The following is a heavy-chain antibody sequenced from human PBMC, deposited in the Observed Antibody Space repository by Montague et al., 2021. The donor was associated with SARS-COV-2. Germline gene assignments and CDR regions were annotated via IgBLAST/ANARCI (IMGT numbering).Heavy chain of an antibody. J-gene: IGHJ4*02. D-gene: IGHD3-9*01. CDR1: GFTFSNYP. CDR3: AKVLVGSYDILTGYRPNDY. V-gene: IGHV3-23*01. CDR2: INGYGGST. Sequence: SLRLSCAASGFTFSNYPMTWVRQAPGKVLEWVSSINGYGGSTYYADTVKGRLTISRDNSKNTLYLQMNSLRAEDTAVYYCAKVLVGSYDILTGYRPNDYWGQGTLVTVSP.